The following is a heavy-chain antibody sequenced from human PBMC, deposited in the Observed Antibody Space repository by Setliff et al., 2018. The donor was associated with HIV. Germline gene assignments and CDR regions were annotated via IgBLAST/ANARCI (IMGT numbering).Heavy chain of an antibody. D-gene: IGHD3-16*01. V-gene: IGHV4-38-2*01. CDR3: ARGGRSWFQNFHGAFDV. Sequence: ETLSLTCAVSGYSISSDYFWGWIRQSPGKGLEWIGSFYQSGNIYYNPSLKSRVTISVDTSKNQFSLRLTSVTAADTAIYYCARGGRSWFQNFHGAFDVWGQGTMVTVSS. CDR2: FYQSGNI. J-gene: IGHJ3*01. CDR1: GYSISSDYF.